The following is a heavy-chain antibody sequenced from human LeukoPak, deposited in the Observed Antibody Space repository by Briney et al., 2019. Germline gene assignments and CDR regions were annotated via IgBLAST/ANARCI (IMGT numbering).Heavy chain of an antibody. CDR2: ISSSSSTI. J-gene: IGHJ3*02. V-gene: IGHV3-48*01. CDR1: GFTFSSYS. CDR3: ARNIAAASDDAFDI. Sequence: GGSLRLSCAASGFTFSSYSMNWVRQAPGKGLEWVSSISSSSSTIYYADSVKGRFTISRDNAKNSLYLQMNSLRAEDTAVYYCARNIAAASDDAFDIWGQGTMVTVSS. D-gene: IGHD6-13*01.